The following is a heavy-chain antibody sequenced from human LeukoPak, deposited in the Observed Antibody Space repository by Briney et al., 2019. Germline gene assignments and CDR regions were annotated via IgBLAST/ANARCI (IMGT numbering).Heavy chain of an antibody. CDR3: ARSERGYSYGFSLLDY. Sequence: PGGSLRLSCAASGFTFSSYAMHWVRQAPGKGLEWVAVISYDGSNKYYADSVKGRFTISRDNSKNTLYLQMNSLRAEDTAVYYCARSERGYSYGFSLLDYWGQGTLVTVSS. D-gene: IGHD5-18*01. CDR1: GFTFSSYA. CDR2: ISYDGSNK. V-gene: IGHV3-30-3*01. J-gene: IGHJ4*02.